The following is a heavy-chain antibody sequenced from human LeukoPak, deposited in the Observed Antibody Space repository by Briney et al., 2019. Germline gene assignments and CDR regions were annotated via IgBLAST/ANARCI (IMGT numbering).Heavy chain of an antibody. Sequence: SETLSLTCAVSGVSFDDYYWAWVRQTPGKGLEWIGEINHSGYTDDSPSLKSRVTLSIDTSRKQFSLNLRSVTVADAGIYYCTRMTTGHDYWGQGTLVTVSS. CDR2: INHSGYT. V-gene: IGHV4-34*01. CDR1: GVSFDDYY. CDR3: TRMTTGHDY. J-gene: IGHJ4*02. D-gene: IGHD4-17*01.